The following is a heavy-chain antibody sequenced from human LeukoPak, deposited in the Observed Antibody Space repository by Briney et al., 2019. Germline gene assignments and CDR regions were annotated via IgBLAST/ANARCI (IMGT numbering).Heavy chain of an antibody. D-gene: IGHD6-6*01. Sequence: PGGSLRLSCAASGFTFSSYAMSWVRQAPGKGLEWVSAISGSGGSTYYADSVKGRFTISRDNSKNTLYLQMGSLRAEDMAVYYCATTSIAAEGYFDYWGQGTLVTVSS. V-gene: IGHV3-23*01. CDR2: ISGSGGST. CDR3: ATTSIAAEGYFDY. CDR1: GFTFSSYA. J-gene: IGHJ4*02.